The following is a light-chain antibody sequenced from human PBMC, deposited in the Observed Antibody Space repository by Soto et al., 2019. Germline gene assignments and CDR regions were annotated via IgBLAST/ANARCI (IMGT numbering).Light chain of an antibody. V-gene: IGKV3-20*01. CDR3: QQYGSSSWT. CDR1: QSVSSSH. CDR2: GAS. J-gene: IGKJ1*01. Sequence: IVLTQSPATFPWSPWERATLSSRASQSVSSSHLAWYQHKPGQAPRLLIYGASSRATGIPDRFSGSGSGTDFTLTISRLEPEDFAVYYCQQYGSSSWTFGQGTKVDIK.